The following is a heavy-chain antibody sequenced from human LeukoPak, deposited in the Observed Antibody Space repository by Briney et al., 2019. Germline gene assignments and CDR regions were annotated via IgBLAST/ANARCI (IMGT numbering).Heavy chain of an antibody. Sequence: PRRSLRLSCAASGFTVRGNSLSWVRETPRKRLEWVSIIYSVDSTFYADSVKGRFSISRDSSQNALYLQMKSLRAEDTAVYYCARYYGDYGGALKYWGQGTLVTVSS. D-gene: IGHD4-17*01. CDR3: ARYYGDYGGALKY. V-gene: IGHV3-53*03. CDR2: IYSVDST. J-gene: IGHJ4*02. CDR1: GFTVRGNS.